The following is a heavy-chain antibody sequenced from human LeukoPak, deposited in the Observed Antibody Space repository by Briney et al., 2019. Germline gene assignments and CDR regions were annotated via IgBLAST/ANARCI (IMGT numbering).Heavy chain of an antibody. D-gene: IGHD1-26*01. J-gene: IGHJ5*02. CDR1: GGSISSSSYY. CDR3: ARLAGAVNWFDP. Sequence: SETLSLTCTVSGGSISSSSYYWGWIRQPPGKGLEWIGSIYHSGSTYYNPSLKSRVTISVDTSKNQFSLKLSSVTAADTAVYYCARLAGAVNWFDPWGQGTLVTVSS. CDR2: IYHSGST. V-gene: IGHV4-39*07.